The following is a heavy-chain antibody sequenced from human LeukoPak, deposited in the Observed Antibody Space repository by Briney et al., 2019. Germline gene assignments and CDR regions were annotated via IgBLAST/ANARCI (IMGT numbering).Heavy chain of an antibody. CDR3: ARGYCSSTSCYTGYYYYYMDV. J-gene: IGHJ6*03. D-gene: IGHD2-2*02. CDR2: IYTSGST. CDR1: GGSISSYY. Sequence: SETLSLTCTVSGGSISSYYWSWIRQPAGKGLEWIGRIYTSGSTNYNPSLKSRVTMSVDTSKNQFSLKLSSVTAADTAVYYCARGYCSSTSCYTGYYYYYMDVWGKGTRSPSP. V-gene: IGHV4-4*07.